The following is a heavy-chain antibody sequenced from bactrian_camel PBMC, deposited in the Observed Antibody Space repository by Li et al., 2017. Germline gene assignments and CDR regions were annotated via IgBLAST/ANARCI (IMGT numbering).Heavy chain of an antibody. V-gene: IGHV3S6*01. J-gene: IGHJ6*01. Sequence: HVQQVESGGGSVQAGGSLRLSCAASGYTHSTSCMGWFRQSLGTERERIARIDRDGSTMYRMSVEGRFTISQDSAKKTLYLQVNSLKPEDTAMYYCAVLPHDCYSGSWFIFSLSSADFGYWGQGTQVTVS. D-gene: IGHD3*01. CDR3: AVLPHDCYSGSWFIFSLSSADFGY. CDR1: GYTHSTSC. CDR2: IDRDGST.